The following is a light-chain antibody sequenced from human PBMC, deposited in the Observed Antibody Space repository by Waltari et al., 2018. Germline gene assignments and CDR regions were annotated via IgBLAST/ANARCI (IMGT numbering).Light chain of an antibody. V-gene: IGLV1-44*01. J-gene: IGLJ6*01. CDR2: TNN. CDR3: ATWDDSLNGNV. CDR1: SPNIGSHP. Sequence: QSVLTQPPSASGTPGQRVTISCSGSSPNIGSHPVNWYQQPPGPAPNLLIYTNNQRPSGVPDRFSGSKSGTSASLAISGLQSEDEAHYYCATWDDSLNGNVFGSGTKVIVL.